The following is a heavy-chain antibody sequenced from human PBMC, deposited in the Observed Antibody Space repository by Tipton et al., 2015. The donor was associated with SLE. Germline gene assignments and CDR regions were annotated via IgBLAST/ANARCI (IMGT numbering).Heavy chain of an antibody. Sequence: QVQLVQSGGGLVKPGGSLRLSCTASGFTFRTYGMHWVRQAPGKGLEWVSFIRFDGNVKQYADSVRGRFTISRDNSKNTLSLQMDSLRPEDTSIYYCASILGNTNPSDFWGQGTLVTVSS. CDR3: ASILGNTNPSDF. CDR2: IRFDGNVK. V-gene: IGHV3-30*02. CDR1: GFTFRTYG. D-gene: IGHD2-8*01. J-gene: IGHJ4*02.